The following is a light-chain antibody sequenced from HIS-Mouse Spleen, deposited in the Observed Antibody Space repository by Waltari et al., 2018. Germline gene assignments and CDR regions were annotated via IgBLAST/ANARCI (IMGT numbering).Light chain of an antibody. CDR1: SRHVGGSND. J-gene: IGLJ3*02. V-gene: IGLV2-14*01. CDR2: EVS. Sequence: QSALTQPASVSGSPGPSITISCTGTSRHVGGSNDVSWYQQHPGNAPKLMVYEVSNRPSGVSNRFSGSKSGNTASLTISGLQAEDEADYYCSSYTSSSLWVFGGGTKLTVL. CDR3: SSYTSSSLWV.